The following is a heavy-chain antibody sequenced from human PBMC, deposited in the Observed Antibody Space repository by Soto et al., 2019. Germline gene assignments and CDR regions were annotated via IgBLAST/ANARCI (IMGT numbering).Heavy chain of an antibody. CDR1: GGSISGYY. CDR2: INHSGST. CDR3: ARARQAPTRFDP. Sequence: SETLSLNCAVYGGSISGYYWSLIRQPPGKGLEWIGEINHSGSTNYNPSLKSRVTISVDTSKNQFSLKLSSVTAADTAVYYCARARQAPTRFDPWGQGTLVTVSS. V-gene: IGHV4-34*01. J-gene: IGHJ5*02.